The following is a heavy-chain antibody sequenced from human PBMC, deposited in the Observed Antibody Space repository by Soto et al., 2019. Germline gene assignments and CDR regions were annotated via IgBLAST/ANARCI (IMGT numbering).Heavy chain of an antibody. CDR2: IYDSESA. CDR1: GESINSGGYY. J-gene: IGHJ4*02. Sequence: QVQLQESGPGLVKPSQTLSLTCSVSGESINSGGYYWSWIRHHPGKGLEWIGYIYDSESAYYNPSPKRRVTTSMDTSKAHFALRLSSVTAADTAVYYCARASSSSSAADYWGQGTQVTVSS. CDR3: ARASSSSSAADY. V-gene: IGHV4-31*03. D-gene: IGHD6-6*01.